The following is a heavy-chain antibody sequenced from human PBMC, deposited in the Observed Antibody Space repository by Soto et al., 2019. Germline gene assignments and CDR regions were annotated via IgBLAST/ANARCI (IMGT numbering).Heavy chain of an antibody. Sequence: VASVKVSCKASGGTFSSYAISWVRQAPGQGLEWMGGIIPIFGTANYAQKFQGRVTITADESTSTAYMELSSLRSEDTAVYYCARVCYDSSGYRPYYYYYGMDVWGQGTTVTVSS. CDR3: ARVCYDSSGYRPYYYYYGMDV. CDR1: GGTFSSYA. V-gene: IGHV1-69*13. D-gene: IGHD3-22*01. CDR2: IIPIFGTA. J-gene: IGHJ6*02.